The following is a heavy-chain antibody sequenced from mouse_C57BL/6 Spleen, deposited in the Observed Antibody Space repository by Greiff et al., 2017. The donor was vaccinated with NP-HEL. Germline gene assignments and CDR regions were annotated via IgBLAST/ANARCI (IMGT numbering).Heavy chain of an antibody. J-gene: IGHJ2*01. V-gene: IGHV10-1*01. D-gene: IGHD2-3*01. CDR1: GFSFNTYA. Sequence: EVQRVESGGGLVQPKGSLKLSCAASGFSFNTYAMNWVRQAPGKGLEWVARIRSKSNNYATYYADSVKDRFTISRDDSESMLYLQMNNLKTEDTAMYYSVRGDGYYFDYWGQGTTRTVSS. CDR2: IRSKSNNYAT. CDR3: VRGDGYYFDY.